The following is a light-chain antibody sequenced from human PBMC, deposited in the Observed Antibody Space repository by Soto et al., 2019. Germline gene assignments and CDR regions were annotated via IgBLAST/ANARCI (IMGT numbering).Light chain of an antibody. CDR2: KAS. Sequence: DIQMTQSPSTLSASVGDRVTITCRASQNIISWLAWYQQKPGKAPKLLIYKASSLESGVPSRFSGSGSGTEFTLTISSLQPDDFATYYCQQYNNYWTFGQGTKVEIK. V-gene: IGKV1-5*03. CDR3: QQYNNYWT. CDR1: QNIISW. J-gene: IGKJ1*01.